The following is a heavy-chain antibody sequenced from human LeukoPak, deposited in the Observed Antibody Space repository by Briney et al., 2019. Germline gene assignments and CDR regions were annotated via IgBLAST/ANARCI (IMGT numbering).Heavy chain of an antibody. D-gene: IGHD3-10*01. CDR3: ARELGGFGELLWYFDY. V-gene: IGHV1-69*13. CDR1: GGTFSSYA. J-gene: IGHJ4*02. CDR2: IIPIFGTA. Sequence: SVKVSCKAPGGTFSSYAISWVRQAPGQGLEWMGGIIPIFGTANYAQKFQGRVTITADESTSTAYMELSSLRSEDTAVYYCARELGGFGELLWYFDYWGQGTLVTVSS.